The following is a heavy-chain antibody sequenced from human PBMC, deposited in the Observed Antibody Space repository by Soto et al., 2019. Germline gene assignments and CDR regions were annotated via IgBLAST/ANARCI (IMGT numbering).Heavy chain of an antibody. D-gene: IGHD3-10*01. CDR1: GDTLKNSV. Sequence: QVQLVQSGVEVKKPGSSVRVSCKASGDTLKNSVISGVRQAPGQGLEWMGGTIPLFGTTDYAQKFQGRLTITTDESTTTAYMEVSRLTSEDTAVYYCVAELDFGKLSVVWGQGTTVIVSS. V-gene: IGHV1-69*01. CDR2: TIPLFGTT. J-gene: IGHJ6*02. CDR3: VAELDFGKLSVV.